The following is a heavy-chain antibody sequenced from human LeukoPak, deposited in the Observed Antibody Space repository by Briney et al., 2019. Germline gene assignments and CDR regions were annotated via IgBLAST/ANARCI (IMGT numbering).Heavy chain of an antibody. CDR2: IIPIFGTA. J-gene: IGHJ3*02. CDR1: GGTFSSYA. CDR3: ARDLAITIFGVVIRTDAFDI. D-gene: IGHD3-3*01. Sequence: SVKVSCKASGGTFSSYAISWVRQAPGQGLEWMGGIIPIFGTANYAQKFQGRVTITADESTSTAYTELSSLRPEDTAVYYCARDLAITIFGVVIRTDAFDIWGQGTMVTVSS. V-gene: IGHV1-69*13.